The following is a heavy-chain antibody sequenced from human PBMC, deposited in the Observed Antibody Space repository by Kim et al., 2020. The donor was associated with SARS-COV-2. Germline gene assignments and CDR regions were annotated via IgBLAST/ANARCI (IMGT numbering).Heavy chain of an antibody. CDR2: IGTAGDT. V-gene: IGHV3-13*01. D-gene: IGHD3-22*01. J-gene: IGHJ3*02. CDR1: GFTFSSYD. Sequence: GGSLRLSCAASGFTFSSYDMHWVRQATGKGLEWVSAIGTAGDTYYPGSVKGRFTISRENAKNSLYLQMNSLRAGDTAVYYCARAGWGSGYLAAFDIWGQGTMVTVSS. CDR3: ARAGWGSGYLAAFDI.